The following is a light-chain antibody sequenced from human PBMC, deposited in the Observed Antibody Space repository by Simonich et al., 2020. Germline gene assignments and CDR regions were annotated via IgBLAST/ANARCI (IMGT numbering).Light chain of an antibody. V-gene: IGKV3-20*01. J-gene: IGKJ3*01. CDR2: GAS. CDR1: QSVSSN. Sequence: EIVMTQSPATLSVSPGERATLSCRASQSVSSNLAWYQQKPGQAPRLLIYGASSRAPGIPDRFSGSGSGTDFTLTISRLEPEDFAVYYCQQYGSSLFTFGPGTKVDIK. CDR3: QQYGSSLFT.